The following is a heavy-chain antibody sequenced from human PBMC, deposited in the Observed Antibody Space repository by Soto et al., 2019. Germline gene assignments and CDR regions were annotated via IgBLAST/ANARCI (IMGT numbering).Heavy chain of an antibody. Sequence: SETLSLTCTVSGGSISSSSYYWGWIRQPPGRGLEWVGSISYSGSSYYNPSLKSRVTISVDTSKNQFSLRLSSVTAADTAVYYCARHLVVVAGTEAQIRQTDNWGEGTLVTVSS. CDR1: GGSISSSSYY. CDR3: ARHLVVVAGTEAQIRQTDN. D-gene: IGHD6-19*01. CDR2: ISYSGSS. J-gene: IGHJ4*02. V-gene: IGHV4-39*01.